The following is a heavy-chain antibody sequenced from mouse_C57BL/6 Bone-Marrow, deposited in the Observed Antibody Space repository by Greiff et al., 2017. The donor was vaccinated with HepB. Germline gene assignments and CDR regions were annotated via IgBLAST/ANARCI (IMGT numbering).Heavy chain of an antibody. Sequence: VKLQQPGAELVKPGASVKLSCKASGYTFTSYWMHWVKQRPGQGLEWIGMIHPNSGSTNYNEKFKSKATLTVDKSSSTAYMQLSSLTSEDSAVYYCARWGYYGSSYVWYFDVWGTGTTVTVSS. CDR2: IHPNSGST. D-gene: IGHD1-1*01. V-gene: IGHV1-64*01. J-gene: IGHJ1*03. CDR3: ARWGYYGSSYVWYFDV. CDR1: GYTFTSYW.